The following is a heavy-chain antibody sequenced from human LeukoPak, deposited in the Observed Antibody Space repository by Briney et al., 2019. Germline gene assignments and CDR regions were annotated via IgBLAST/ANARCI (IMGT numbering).Heavy chain of an antibody. J-gene: IGHJ4*02. CDR1: GGSISSYY. Sequence: SETLSLTCTVSGGSISSYYWSWIRQPPGKGLEWIGYIYYSGSSNHNPSLRSRVTISVDTSKNQFSLKLSSVTAADTAVYYCAGSSGWYGGRAYWGQGTLVTVSS. CDR3: AGSSGWYGGRAY. V-gene: IGHV4-59*01. D-gene: IGHD6-19*01. CDR2: IYYSGSS.